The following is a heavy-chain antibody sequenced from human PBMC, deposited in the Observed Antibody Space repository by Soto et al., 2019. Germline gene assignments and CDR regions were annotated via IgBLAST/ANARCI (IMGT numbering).Heavy chain of an antibody. CDR2: IYWNDDK. CDR3: AHSTAMDPILHGMDV. D-gene: IGHD2-15*01. Sequence: SGPTLVNPTQPLTLTCTFSGFSLSTGGVGVGWIRQPPGKALEWLALIYWNDDKRYSPSLKSRLTITKDTSKNQVVLTMTNMDPVDTATYFCAHSTAMDPILHGMDVWGQGTMVTVS. V-gene: IGHV2-5*01. CDR1: GFSLSTGGVG. J-gene: IGHJ6*02.